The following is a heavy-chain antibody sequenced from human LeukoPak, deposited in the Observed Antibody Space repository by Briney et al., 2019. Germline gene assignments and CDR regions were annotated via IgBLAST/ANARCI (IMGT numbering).Heavy chain of an antibody. J-gene: IGHJ3*02. CDR2: IIPIFGTA. CDR1: GGTFSSYA. CDR3: ARGTTMVRGVIINGAFDI. Sequence: SVKVSCKASGGTFSSYAISWVRQAPGQGLEWMGGIIPIFGTANYAQKFQGRVTITAGESTSTAYMELSSLRSEDTAVYYCARGTTMVRGVIINGAFDIWGQGTTVTVSS. D-gene: IGHD3-10*01. V-gene: IGHV1-69*01.